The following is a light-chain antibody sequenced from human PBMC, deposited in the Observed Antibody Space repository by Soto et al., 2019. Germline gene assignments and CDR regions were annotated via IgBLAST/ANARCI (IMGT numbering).Light chain of an antibody. CDR1: SSNIGNNY. CDR2: DNN. V-gene: IGLV1-51*01. CDR3: GTWDSCLSAVV. Sequence: VLTQPPSVSAAPGQKVTISCSGSSSNIGNNYVSWYQKLPGTAPKLLIYDNNKRPSGIPDRFSGSKSGTSATLGITGLQTGDEADYYCGTWDSCLSAVVFGGGTQLTVL. J-gene: IGLJ2*01.